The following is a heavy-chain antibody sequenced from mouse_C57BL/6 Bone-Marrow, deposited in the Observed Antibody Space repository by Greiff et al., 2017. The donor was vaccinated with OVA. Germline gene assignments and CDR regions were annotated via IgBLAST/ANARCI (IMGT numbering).Heavy chain of an antibody. D-gene: IGHD2-4*01. Sequence: QVQLKQSGAELARPGASVKLSCKASGYTFTSYGISWVKQRTGQGLEWIGEIYPRSGNTYYNEKFKGKATLTADKSSSTAYMELRSLTSEDSAVYFCARCRYDYDVGWGQGTLVTVSA. J-gene: IGHJ3*02. CDR1: GYTFTSYG. V-gene: IGHV1-81*01. CDR2: IYPRSGNT. CDR3: ARCRYDYDVG.